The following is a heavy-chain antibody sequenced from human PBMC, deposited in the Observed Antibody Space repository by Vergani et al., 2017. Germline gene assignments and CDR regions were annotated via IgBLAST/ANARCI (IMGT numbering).Heavy chain of an antibody. J-gene: IGHJ6*02. CDR2: ISAYNGNT. Sequence: QVQLVQSGAEVKKPGSSVKVSCKTSGGTFKSNTFSWVRQAPGQGLEWMGWISAYNGNTNYAQKLQGRVTMTTDTSTSTAYMELRSLRSDDTAVYYCARGLVATVYYYYYGMDVWGQGTTVTVSS. V-gene: IGHV1-18*01. CDR1: GGTFKSNT. D-gene: IGHD5-12*01. CDR3: ARGLVATVYYYYYGMDV.